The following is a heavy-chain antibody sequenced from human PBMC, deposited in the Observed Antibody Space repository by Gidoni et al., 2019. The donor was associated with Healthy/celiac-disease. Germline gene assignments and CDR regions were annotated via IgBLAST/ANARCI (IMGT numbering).Heavy chain of an antibody. CDR2: ISSSGSTI. Sequence: QVQLVESGGGLVKPGGSLRLSCAASGFTFSDSYMSWIRQAPGKGREWVSYISSSGSTIYYADSVKGRFTISRDNAKNSLYLQMNSLRAEDTAVYYCARSGRGSSLNFYPHAFDIWGQGTMVTVSS. V-gene: IGHV3-11*01. CDR1: GFTFSDSY. D-gene: IGHD6-6*01. CDR3: ARSGRGSSLNFYPHAFDI. J-gene: IGHJ3*02.